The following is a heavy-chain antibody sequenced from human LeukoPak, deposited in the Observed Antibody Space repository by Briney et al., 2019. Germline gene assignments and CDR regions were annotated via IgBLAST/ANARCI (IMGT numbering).Heavy chain of an antibody. CDR1: GDSVSSNGAA. V-gene: IGHV6-1*01. D-gene: IGHD6-19*01. J-gene: IGHJ5*02. CDR2: AYYRSKWYN. Sequence: SQTLSLTCAISGDSVSSNGAAWNWIRQSPSRGLEWLGRAYYRSKWYNDYAVTVQSRITINPDTSKNQFSLQLNSVTPEDTAVYYCTRVSLEAGFNWFDPWGQGTLVTVSS. CDR3: TRVSLEAGFNWFDP.